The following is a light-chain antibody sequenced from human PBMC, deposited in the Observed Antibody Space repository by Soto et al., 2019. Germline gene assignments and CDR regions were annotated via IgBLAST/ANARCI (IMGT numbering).Light chain of an antibody. CDR3: QQHSNRLT. CDR1: QSVDSY. V-gene: IGKV3-11*01. CDR2: DAI. Sequence: EIVLTQSPATLSLSPGERATLSCRASQSVDSYLAWYQPKPGQAPRLVIFDAINRATGIPARFSGSGFGTDFTLTISSLEPEDFAVYYCQQHSNRLTFGGGTRVEI. J-gene: IGKJ4*01.